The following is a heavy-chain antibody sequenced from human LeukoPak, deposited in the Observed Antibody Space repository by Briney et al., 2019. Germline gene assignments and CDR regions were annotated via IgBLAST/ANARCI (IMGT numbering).Heavy chain of an antibody. CDR3: ARGRRMLKWELPSTTFDY. J-gene: IGHJ4*02. Sequence: GGSLRLSCAASGFTVSSNYMSWVRQAPGKGLEWVSVIYSGGSTYYADSVKGRFTISRDNSKNTLYLQMNSLRAEDTAVYYCARGRRMLKWELPSTTFDYWGQGTLVTVSS. CDR1: GFTVSSNY. D-gene: IGHD1-26*01. V-gene: IGHV3-53*05. CDR2: IYSGGST.